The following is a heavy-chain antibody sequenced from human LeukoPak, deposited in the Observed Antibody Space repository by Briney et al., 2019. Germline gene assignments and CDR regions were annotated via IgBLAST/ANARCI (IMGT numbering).Heavy chain of an antibody. J-gene: IGHJ4*02. V-gene: IGHV3-53*01. CDR2: IYSGGST. CDR1: GLTVSSNC. CDR3: ARSPVPSCLGAYCYPFDY. Sequence: GGSLRLSCAASGLTVSSNCMSWVRQAPGKGLEWVSLIYSGGSTYYTDSVKGRFTISRDNFKNTLYLQMNILRAEDTAIYYCARSPVPSCLGAYCYPFDYWGQGNLVTVSS. D-gene: IGHD2-21*02.